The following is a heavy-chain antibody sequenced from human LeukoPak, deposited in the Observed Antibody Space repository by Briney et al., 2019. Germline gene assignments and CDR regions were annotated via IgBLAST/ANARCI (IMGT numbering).Heavy chain of an antibody. CDR2: VSSSTTYI. Sequence: GGSLRLSCAASGFTVNSNYMNWVRQAPGKGLEWVSFVSSSTTYIYYADSLKGRFTISRDNAKNSLYLQMNSLRAEDTAVYYCARDYYGSGIDYWGQGTLVTVSS. J-gene: IGHJ4*02. CDR3: ARDYYGSGIDY. V-gene: IGHV3-21*06. CDR1: GFTVNSNY. D-gene: IGHD3-10*01.